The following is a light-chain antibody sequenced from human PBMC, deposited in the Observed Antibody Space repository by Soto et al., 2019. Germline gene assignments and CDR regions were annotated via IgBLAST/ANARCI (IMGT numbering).Light chain of an antibody. CDR2: GAS. Sequence: EIVMTQSPATLSVSPGGGATLSCRASQSVSSNLAWYQQKPGQAPRLLIYGASTRATGIPARFSGSGSGTEFTLTISSLQSEDFAVYYCQQYNNWHPWTFGQGTKVDIK. CDR1: QSVSSN. CDR3: QQYNNWHPWT. J-gene: IGKJ1*01. V-gene: IGKV3-15*01.